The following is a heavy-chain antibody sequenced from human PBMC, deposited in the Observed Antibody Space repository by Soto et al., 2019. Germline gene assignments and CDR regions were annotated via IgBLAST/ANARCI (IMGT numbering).Heavy chain of an antibody. CDR3: ARTGRYSYGIDY. Sequence: QVQLQESGPGLVKPSETLSLTCTVSGGSVSSGSYYWSWIRQPPGTGLEWIGYIYYSGSTNYNPSLKSRVTISVDTSKNQFSLKLSSVTAADTAVYYCARTGRYSYGIDYWGQGTLVTVSS. CDR1: GGSVSSGSYY. V-gene: IGHV4-61*01. D-gene: IGHD5-18*01. J-gene: IGHJ4*02. CDR2: IYYSGST.